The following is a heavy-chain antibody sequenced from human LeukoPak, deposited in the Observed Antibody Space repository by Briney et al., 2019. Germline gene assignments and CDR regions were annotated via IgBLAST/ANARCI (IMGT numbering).Heavy chain of an antibody. CDR1: GFTFSTSG. J-gene: IGHJ3*02. CDR2: IWYDGSNK. D-gene: IGHD5-18*01. CDR3: ARAGYSYGIDAFDI. Sequence: GGSLRLSCAASGFTFSTSGMHWVRQAPGKGLEWVAVIWYDGSNKHYAESVKGRFSISRDNSKSTLYLQMNSLRAENTAVYYCARAGYSYGIDAFDIWGQGTMVTVSS. V-gene: IGHV3-33*01.